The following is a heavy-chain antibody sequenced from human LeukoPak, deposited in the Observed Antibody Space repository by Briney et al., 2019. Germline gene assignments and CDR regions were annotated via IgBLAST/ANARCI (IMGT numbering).Heavy chain of an antibody. CDR1: GYTFTGYY. Sequence: ASVKVSCKASGYTFTGYYMHWVRQAPGQGLEWMGRINPNSGGTNYAQKFQGRVTMTRDTSISTAYMELSRLRSDDTAVYYCVRVKRGSGVHDAFDIWGQGTMVTVSS. J-gene: IGHJ3*02. V-gene: IGHV1-2*06. D-gene: IGHD2-15*01. CDR3: VRVKRGSGVHDAFDI. CDR2: INPNSGGT.